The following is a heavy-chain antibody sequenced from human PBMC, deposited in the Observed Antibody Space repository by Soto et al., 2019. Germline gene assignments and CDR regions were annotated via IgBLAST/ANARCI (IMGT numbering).Heavy chain of an antibody. D-gene: IGHD1-1*01. J-gene: IGHJ3*02. CDR1: GGTFSSYA. CDR2: IIPIFGTA. CDR3: AEYNWNDGGALDI. V-gene: IGHV1-69*06. Sequence: SVKVSCKASGGTFSSYAISWVRQAPGQGPEWMGGIIPIFGTANYAQKFQGRVTITADKSTSTAYMELSSLRSEDTAVYYCAEYNWNDGGALDIWGQGTMVTVSS.